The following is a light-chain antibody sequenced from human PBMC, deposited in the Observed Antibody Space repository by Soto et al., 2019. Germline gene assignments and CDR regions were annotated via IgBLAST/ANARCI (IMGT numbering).Light chain of an antibody. Sequence: QSALTQPPSASGSPGQSVTISCTGTSSDVGAYNYVSWYQQHPGKAPKLMIYDVSKRPSGVPDRFSGYKSGNTASLTVSGLQAEYEADFYCISYAGSRIWVFGGGTQLTVL. CDR3: ISYAGSRIWV. CDR2: DVS. J-gene: IGLJ3*02. V-gene: IGLV2-8*01. CDR1: SSDVGAYNY.